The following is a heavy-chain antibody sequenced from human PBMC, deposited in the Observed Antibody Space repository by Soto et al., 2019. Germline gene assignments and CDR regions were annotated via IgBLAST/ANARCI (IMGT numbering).Heavy chain of an antibody. CDR3: ARQGGLEGFYSYYYYMDV. Sequence: SETLSLTCTVSGGSISRSPKYWGWIRQPPGKGLEWIGSIYFSGASHYNPSLKSRVTMSVDTSKNQFSLNLSSVTAADTSVYYCARQGGLEGFYSYYYYMDVWGKGTSLTVSS. J-gene: IGHJ6*03. V-gene: IGHV4-39*01. CDR2: IYFSGAS. CDR1: GGSISRSPKY.